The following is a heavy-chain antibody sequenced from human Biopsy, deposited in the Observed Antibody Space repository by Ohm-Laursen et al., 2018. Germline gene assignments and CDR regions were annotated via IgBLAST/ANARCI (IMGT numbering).Heavy chain of an antibody. J-gene: IGHJ5*01. Sequence: GSLRLSCAASGFTFSSSWMTWVRQAPGKGLEWVAMIKQDGSEDYYVDSVKGRFTVSRDNAKNSLYLQMDSLRAADTAKYYCATELLPPGVGGPWLESWGQGISVTVSS. V-gene: IGHV3-7*04. D-gene: IGHD3-16*01. CDR3: ATELLPPGVGGPWLES. CDR2: IKQDGSED. CDR1: GFTFSSSW.